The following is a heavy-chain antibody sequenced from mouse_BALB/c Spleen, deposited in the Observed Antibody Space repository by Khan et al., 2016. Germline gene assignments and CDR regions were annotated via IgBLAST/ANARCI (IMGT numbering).Heavy chain of an antibody. CDR1: GYSITSDYA. CDR2: ISYSGNT. CDR3: ARKTLHYALDY. Sequence: EVQLQESGPGLVKPSQSLSLTCTVTGYSITSDYAWNWIRQFPGNQLEWLGYISYSGNTRYNPSLKSRISITRDTSKNQFFLQLNSVTTEDTATYYCARKTLHYALDYWGQGTSVTVSS. J-gene: IGHJ4*01. V-gene: IGHV3-2*02. D-gene: IGHD3-2*01.